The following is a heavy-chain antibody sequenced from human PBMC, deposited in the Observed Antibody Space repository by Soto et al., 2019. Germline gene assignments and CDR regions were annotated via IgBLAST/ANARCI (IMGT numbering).Heavy chain of an antibody. CDR3: AKDWRSNDY. Sequence: GFLRLPRAASGFTISSYAVCWGRQAPGKGLEWVSAIRVSCGSTYYSDSVKGRFTISRDNSKSTLYLQMNSLRAEDTAVYYCAKDWRSNDYWGQGTLVTVPQ. CDR2: IRVSCGST. CDR1: GFTISSYA. V-gene: IGHV3-23*01. D-gene: IGHD3-10*01. J-gene: IGHJ4*02.